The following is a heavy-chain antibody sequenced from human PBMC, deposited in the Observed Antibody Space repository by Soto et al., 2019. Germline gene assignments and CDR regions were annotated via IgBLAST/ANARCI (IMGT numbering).Heavy chain of an antibody. CDR3: ASGLQMNYYYYYGMDV. CDR2: INAGNGNT. V-gene: IGHV1-3*01. Sequence: EASVKVSCKASGYTFTSYAMHWVRQAPGQRLEWMGWINAGNGNTKYSQKFQGRVTITRDTSASTAYMELSSLRSEDTAVYYCASGLQMNYYYYYGMDVWGQGTTVTVSS. J-gene: IGHJ6*02. CDR1: GYTFTSYA.